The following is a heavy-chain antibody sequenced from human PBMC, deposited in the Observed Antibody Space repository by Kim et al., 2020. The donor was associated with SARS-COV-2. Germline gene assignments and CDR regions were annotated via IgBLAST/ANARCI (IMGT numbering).Heavy chain of an antibody. D-gene: IGHD3-10*01. CDR2: IYDSGST. V-gene: IGHV4-31*03. Sequence: SETLSLTCTVSGGSISSGGNYWSWIRQHPGKGLEWIGYIYDSGSTYYNPSLKSRVTISVDTSKNQFSLKLSSVTAADTAVYYCARGYYFGSGSYYSLHNYYNAMDFWGQGTTVTVSS. CDR3: ARGYYFGSGSYYSLHNYYNAMDF. CDR1: GGSISSGGNY. J-gene: IGHJ6*02.